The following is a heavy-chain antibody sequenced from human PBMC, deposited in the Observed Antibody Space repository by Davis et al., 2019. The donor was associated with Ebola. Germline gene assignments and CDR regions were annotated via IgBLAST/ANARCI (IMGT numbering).Heavy chain of an antibody. CDR1: GFTFSSYG. CDR3: ARTIAAAGTRGMDV. D-gene: IGHD6-13*01. CDR2: ISYDGSHK. Sequence: PGGSLRLSCAASGFTFSSYGIHWVRQSPGKGLEWVAVISYDGSHKYYADSVKGRLTISRDNSKQTVYLQMSSLRADDTAVYYCARTIAAAGTRGMDVWGKGTTVTVSS. V-gene: IGHV3-30*03. J-gene: IGHJ6*03.